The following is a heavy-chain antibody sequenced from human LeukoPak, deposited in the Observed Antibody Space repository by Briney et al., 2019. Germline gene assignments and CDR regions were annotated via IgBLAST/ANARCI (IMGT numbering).Heavy chain of an antibody. Sequence: SETLSLTCTVSGGSISSYYWSWIRQPPGKGLEWIGYIYNSGNTNYNPSLKSRITISVDASLNQFSLRLRSVSAADTAVYYCARGGGILIRAAIVNAPFDFWGQGILVTVSS. V-gene: IGHV4-59*08. CDR3: ARGGGILIRAAIVNAPFDF. CDR2: IYNSGNT. CDR1: GGSISSYY. J-gene: IGHJ4*02. D-gene: IGHD3-10*01.